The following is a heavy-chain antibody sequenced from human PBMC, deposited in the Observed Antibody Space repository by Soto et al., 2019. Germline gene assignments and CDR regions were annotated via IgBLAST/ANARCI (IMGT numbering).Heavy chain of an antibody. CDR2: ISSSSSTI. CDR3: ARDHLGMVRGVIDLDYDY. J-gene: IGHJ4*02. V-gene: IGHV3-48*01. Sequence: EVQLVESGGGLVQPGGSLRLSCAASGFTFSSYSMNWVRQAPGKGLEWVSYISSSSSTIYYADSVKGRFTISRDNAKNSLYLQMNSLRAEDTAVYYCARDHLGMVRGVIDLDYDYWGQGTLVTVSS. D-gene: IGHD3-10*01. CDR1: GFTFSSYS.